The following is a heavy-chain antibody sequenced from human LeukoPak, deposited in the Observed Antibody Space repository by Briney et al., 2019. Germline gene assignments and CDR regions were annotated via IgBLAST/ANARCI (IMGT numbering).Heavy chain of an antibody. Sequence: GGSLRLSCAASGFTFSTYWMHGVRQAPGKGLVWVSHINSDGSSTNYAASVKGRSTISRDNARNTLYLQMNSLRADVTAVYYCAKDGDKARSRNFDYWGEGTLVTVSS. CDR2: INSDGSST. V-gene: IGHV3-74*01. J-gene: IGHJ4*02. CDR1: GFTFSTYW. D-gene: IGHD2-2*01. CDR3: AKDGDKARSRNFDY.